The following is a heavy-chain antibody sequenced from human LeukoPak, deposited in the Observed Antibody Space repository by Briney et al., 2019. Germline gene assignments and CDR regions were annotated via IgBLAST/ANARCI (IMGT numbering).Heavy chain of an antibody. V-gene: IGHV4-34*01. Sequence: SETLSLTCAVYGGSFSGYYWSWIRQPPGKGLEWIGEINHSGSTNYNPSLKSRVTISVDTSKNQFSLKLSSVTAADTAVYYCARDDSSGYYYRWGQGTLVTVSS. D-gene: IGHD3-22*01. CDR2: INHSGST. CDR1: GGSFSGYY. J-gene: IGHJ4*02. CDR3: ARDDSSGYYYR.